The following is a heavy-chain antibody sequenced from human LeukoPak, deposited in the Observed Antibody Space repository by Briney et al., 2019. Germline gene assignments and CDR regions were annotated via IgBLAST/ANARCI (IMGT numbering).Heavy chain of an antibody. V-gene: IGHV3-11*04. J-gene: IGHJ3*02. CDR1: GFTFSDYY. D-gene: IGHD3-9*01. CDR3: ARDRGYDILTNYLPDAFDI. Sequence: KPGGSLRLSCAASGFTFSDYYMSWICQAPGKGLEWVSYISSSGSTIYYADSVKGRFTISRDNAKNSLYLQMNSLRAEDTAVYYCARDRGYDILTNYLPDAFDIWGQGTMVTVSS. CDR2: ISSSGSTI.